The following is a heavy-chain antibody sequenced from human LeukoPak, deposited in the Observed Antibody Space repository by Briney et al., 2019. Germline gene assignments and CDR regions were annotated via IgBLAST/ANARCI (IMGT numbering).Heavy chain of an antibody. Sequence: NSSETLSLTCTVSGGSISSSSYYWGWIRQPPGKGLEWIGSIYYSGSTYYNPSLKSRVTISVDTSKNQFSLKLSSVTAADTAVYYCARHGVVTDYYYYYYMDVWGKGTTVTVSS. CDR1: GGSISSSSYY. CDR2: IYYSGST. D-gene: IGHD3-3*01. CDR3: ARHGVVTDYYYYYYMDV. V-gene: IGHV4-39*01. J-gene: IGHJ6*03.